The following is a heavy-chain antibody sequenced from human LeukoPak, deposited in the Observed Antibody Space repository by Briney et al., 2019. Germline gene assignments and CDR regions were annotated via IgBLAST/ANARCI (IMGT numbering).Heavy chain of an antibody. CDR2: ISYDGSNK. J-gene: IGHJ4*02. V-gene: IGHV3-30-3*01. D-gene: IGHD1-26*01. Sequence: PGGSLRLSCAASGFTFSSYAMHWVRQAPGKGLEWVAVISYDGSNKYYADSVKGRFTISRDNSKNTLYLQMNSLRAEDTAVYYCAREGFSGSYGYYFDYWGQGTLVTVSS. CDR3: AREGFSGSYGYYFDY. CDR1: GFTFSSYA.